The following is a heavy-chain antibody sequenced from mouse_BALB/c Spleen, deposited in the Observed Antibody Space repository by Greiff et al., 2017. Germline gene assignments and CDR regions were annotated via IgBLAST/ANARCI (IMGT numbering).Heavy chain of an antibody. V-gene: IGHV1-9*01. J-gene: IGHJ3*01. CDR2: ILPGSGST. CDR3: ARPSLYYGNYFAY. D-gene: IGHD2-1*01. Sequence: VQLQESGAELMKPGASVKISCKATGYTFSSYWIEWVKQRPGHGLEWIGEILPGSGSTNYNEKFKGKATFTADTSSNTAYMQLSSLTSEDSAVYYCARPSLYYGNYFAYWGQGTLVTVSA. CDR1: GYTFSSYW.